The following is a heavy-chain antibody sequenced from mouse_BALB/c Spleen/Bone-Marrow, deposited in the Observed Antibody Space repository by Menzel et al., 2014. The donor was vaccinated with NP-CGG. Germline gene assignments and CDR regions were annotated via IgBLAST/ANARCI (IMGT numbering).Heavy chain of an antibody. Sequence: EVKLVESGGGLVKPGGSLKFSCAASGFTFSDYYMYWVRQTPEKRLEWVATISDGGSYTYYPDSVKGRFTISRDNAKNNLYLQMSSLKSEDTAMYYCARGNYGNYGAMDYWGQGTSVTVSS. CDR3: ARGNYGNYGAMDY. D-gene: IGHD2-1*01. V-gene: IGHV5-4*02. CDR1: GFTFSDYY. CDR2: ISDGGSYT. J-gene: IGHJ4*01.